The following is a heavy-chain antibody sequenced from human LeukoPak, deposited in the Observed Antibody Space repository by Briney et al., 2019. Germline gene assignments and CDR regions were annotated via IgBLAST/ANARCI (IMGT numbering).Heavy chain of an antibody. V-gene: IGHV1-8*01. CDR2: MNPNSGNT. CDR1: GYTFTSYD. Sequence: ASVKVSCKASGYTFTSYDINWVRQATGQGLEWMGWMNPNSGNTGYAQKFQGRVTMTRNTSISTAYMELSSPRSEDTAVYYCARGHYYDSSGYYSVEYFQHWGQGTLVTVSS. D-gene: IGHD3-22*01. CDR3: ARGHYYDSSGYYSVEYFQH. J-gene: IGHJ1*01.